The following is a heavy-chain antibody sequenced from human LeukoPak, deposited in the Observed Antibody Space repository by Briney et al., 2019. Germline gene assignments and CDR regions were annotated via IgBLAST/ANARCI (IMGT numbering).Heavy chain of an antibody. J-gene: IGHJ5*02. CDR2: INHSGST. D-gene: IGHD6-13*01. Sequence: SETLSLTCAVYGGSFSGYYWSWIRQPPGKGLEWIGEINHSGSTNYNPSLKSRVTMSVDTSKNQFSLKVNSMTAADTAVYYCARDLAAAAAYFDPWGQGTLVTVSS. V-gene: IGHV4-34*01. CDR3: ARDLAAAAAYFDP. CDR1: GGSFSGYY.